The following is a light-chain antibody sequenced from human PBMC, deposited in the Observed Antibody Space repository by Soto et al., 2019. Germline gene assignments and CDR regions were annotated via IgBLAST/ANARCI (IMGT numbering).Light chain of an antibody. CDR2: DAS. V-gene: IGKV3-11*01. CDR1: QSISSF. J-gene: IGKJ1*01. Sequence: EIVLTPSPATLSLSPGEGATLSCRASQSISSFLAWYQQKPGQAPRLLIYDASNRATGIPARFSGSGSGTDFTLTISSLEPEDFAVYYCQQRANWPLTFGQGTKVDIK. CDR3: QQRANWPLT.